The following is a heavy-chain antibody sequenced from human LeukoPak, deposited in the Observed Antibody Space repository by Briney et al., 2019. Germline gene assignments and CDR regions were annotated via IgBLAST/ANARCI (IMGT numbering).Heavy chain of an antibody. CDR2: ISYDGSNK. D-gene: IGHD6-13*01. J-gene: IGHJ1*01. CDR3: AGVSSWYLNEYFQH. Sequence: GRSLRLSCAASGFTFSSYAMHWVRQAPGKGLEWVAVISYDGSNKYYADSVKGRFTISRDNSKNTLYLQMNSLRAEDTAVYYCAGVSSWYLNEYFQHWGQGTLVTVSS. CDR1: GFTFSSYA. V-gene: IGHV3-30-3*01.